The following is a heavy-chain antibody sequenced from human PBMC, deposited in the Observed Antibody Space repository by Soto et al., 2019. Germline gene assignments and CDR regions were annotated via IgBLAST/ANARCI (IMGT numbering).Heavy chain of an antibody. J-gene: IGHJ4*02. CDR1: GFTFSSYA. Sequence: PGGSLRLSCAASGFTFSSYAMSWVRQAPGKGLEWVSAISGSGGSTYYADSVKGRFTISRDNSKNTLYLQMNSLRAEDTAVYYCARFSSSGWYPPFVYRGQGTLVTASS. CDR2: ISGSGGST. D-gene: IGHD6-19*01. CDR3: ARFSSSGWYPPFVY. V-gene: IGHV3-23*01.